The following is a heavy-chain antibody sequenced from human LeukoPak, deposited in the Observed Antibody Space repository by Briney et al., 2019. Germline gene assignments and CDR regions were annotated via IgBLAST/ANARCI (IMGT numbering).Heavy chain of an antibody. CDR2: MYTSGST. D-gene: IGHD3-3*01. V-gene: IGHV4-61*02. J-gene: IGHJ4*02. CDR3: ARGDYDFWSGYYDY. Sequence: SQTLSLTCTVSGGSISSGSYYWSWIRQPAGKGLEWIGRMYTSGSTNYNPSLKSRVTISVDTSKNQFSLKLSSVTAADTAVYYCARGDYDFWSGYYDYWGQGTLVTVSS. CDR1: GGSISSGSYY.